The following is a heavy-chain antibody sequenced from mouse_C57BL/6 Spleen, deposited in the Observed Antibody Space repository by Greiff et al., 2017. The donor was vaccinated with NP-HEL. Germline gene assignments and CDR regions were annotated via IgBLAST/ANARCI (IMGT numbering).Heavy chain of an antibody. CDR2: IYPGSGST. CDR3: ARSPEYYYAMDY. J-gene: IGHJ4*01. V-gene: IGHV1-55*01. CDR1: GYTFTSYW. Sequence: QVQLKQPGAELVKPGASVKMSCKASGYTFTSYWITWVKQRPGQGLEWIGDIYPGSGSTNYNEKFKSKATLTVDTSSSTAYMQLSSLTSEDSAVYYCARSPEYYYAMDYWGQGTSVTVSS.